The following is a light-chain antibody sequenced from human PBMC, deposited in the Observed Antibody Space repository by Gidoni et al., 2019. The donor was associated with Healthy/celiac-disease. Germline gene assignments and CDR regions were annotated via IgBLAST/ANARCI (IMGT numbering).Light chain of an antibody. CDR2: DVS. CDR1: SSDVGGYNY. Sequence: QSALTQPASVSVSPGQSIPIACTGTSSDVGGYNYVSWYQQHPGKAPKLMIYDVSNRPSGVSNRFSGSKSGNTASLTISGLQAEDEADYYCSSYTSSSTLLYVFGTGTKVTVL. CDR3: SSYTSSSTLLYV. V-gene: IGLV2-14*03. J-gene: IGLJ1*01.